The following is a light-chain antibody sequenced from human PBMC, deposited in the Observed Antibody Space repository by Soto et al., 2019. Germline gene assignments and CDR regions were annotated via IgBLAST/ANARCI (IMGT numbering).Light chain of an antibody. CDR3: AAWDDSLSGRYV. V-gene: IGLV1-47*01. CDR1: SSNIGSNY. Sequence: QSVLTQPPSASGTPGQRVTISCSGSSSNIGSNYVYWYQQLPGTALKLLIYRNNQRPSGVPDRFYGSKSGTSASLAISGLRSEDEADYYCAAWDDSLSGRYVFGTGTKVTVL. CDR2: RNN. J-gene: IGLJ1*01.